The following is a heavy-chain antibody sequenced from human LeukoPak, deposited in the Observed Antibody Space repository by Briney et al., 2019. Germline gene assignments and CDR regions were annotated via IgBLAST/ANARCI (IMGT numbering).Heavy chain of an antibody. CDR2: INAGNGNA. CDR1: GYSFTNYA. J-gene: IGHJ4*02. Sequence: ASVKVSCKASGYSFTNYAMHWVRRAPGQRLEWMGWINAGNGNAKYSQKFQGRVTITRDTSASTAYMELSSLRSEDTAVYYCARVTAVAGHSPYFDYWGQGTLVTVSS. CDR3: ARVTAVAGHSPYFDY. V-gene: IGHV1-3*01. D-gene: IGHD6-19*01.